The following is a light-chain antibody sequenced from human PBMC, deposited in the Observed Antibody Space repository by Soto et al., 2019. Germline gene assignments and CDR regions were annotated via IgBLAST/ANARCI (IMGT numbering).Light chain of an antibody. CDR1: SSNIGAGYD. V-gene: IGLV1-40*01. CDR3: QSYDSSLRGGV. Sequence: QSVLTQPPSVSGAPGQRVTISCTGRSSNIGAGYDVHWYQQLPGTAPKLLIYGNSNRPSGVPDRFSGSKSGTSASLTITGLQAEDDADYYCQSYDSSLRGGVFGTWTKLTVL. J-gene: IGLJ1*01. CDR2: GNS.